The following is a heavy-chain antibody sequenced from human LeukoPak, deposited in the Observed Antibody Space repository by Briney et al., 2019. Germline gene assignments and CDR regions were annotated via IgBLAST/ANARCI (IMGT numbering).Heavy chain of an antibody. Sequence: GGSLTLSCAASGCSLGKYCMSWVRQAPGKGLEWVGAISGSGGSTYYPDSLKGRFTFSRDNSKNTLYLQINSLRAEDTAAYYCAKVGVPATMELGTRGVATTIDLDYWGQGTLVTVSS. V-gene: IGHV3-23*01. CDR3: AKVGVPATMELGTRGVATTIDLDY. CDR1: GCSLGKYC. CDR2: ISGSGGST. J-gene: IGHJ4*02. D-gene: IGHD2-2*01.